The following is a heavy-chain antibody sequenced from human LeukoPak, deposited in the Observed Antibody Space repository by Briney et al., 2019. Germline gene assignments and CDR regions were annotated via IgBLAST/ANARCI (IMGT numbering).Heavy chain of an antibody. CDR3: ARADLQGYYYGMDV. CDR1: GGSISSYY. Sequence: SEALSLTCTVSGGSISSYYWSWIRQPPGKGLEWIGYIYYSGSTNYNPSLKSRVTISVDTSKNQFSLKPSSVTAADTAVYCCARADLQGYYYGMDVWGQGTTVTVSS. V-gene: IGHV4-59*01. J-gene: IGHJ6*02. D-gene: IGHD4-11*01. CDR2: IYYSGST.